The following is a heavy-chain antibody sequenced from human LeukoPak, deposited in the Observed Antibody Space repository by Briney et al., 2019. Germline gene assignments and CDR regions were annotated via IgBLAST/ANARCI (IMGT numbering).Heavy chain of an antibody. V-gene: IGHV1-18*01. CDR1: GYTFTTSG. J-gene: IGHJ6*02. CDR3: AKDREGPYYFGMDV. CDR2: INTFNGNT. Sequence: GESLRISCKASGYTFTTSGISWVRQAPGQGLEWMGWINTFNGNTNYPQKLQGRVTMTTETSTSTAYMELRSLRSDDTAVYYCAKDREGPYYFGMDVWGQGTTVTVSS. D-gene: IGHD1-26*01.